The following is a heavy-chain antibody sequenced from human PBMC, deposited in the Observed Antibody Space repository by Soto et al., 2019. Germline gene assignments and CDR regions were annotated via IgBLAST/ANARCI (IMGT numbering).Heavy chain of an antibody. Sequence: GGSLRLSCAASGFTFSSYGMHWVRQAPGKGLEWVAVISYDGSNKYYADSVKGRFTISRDNSKNTLYLQMNSLRAEDTAVYYCAKDETTYYYGSGRFDPWGQGTLVTVS. CDR2: ISYDGSNK. V-gene: IGHV3-30*18. D-gene: IGHD3-10*01. CDR3: AKDETTYYYGSGRFDP. CDR1: GFTFSSYG. J-gene: IGHJ5*02.